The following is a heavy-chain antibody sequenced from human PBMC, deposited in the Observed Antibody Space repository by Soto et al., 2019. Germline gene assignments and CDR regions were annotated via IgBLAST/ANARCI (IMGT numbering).Heavy chain of an antibody. J-gene: IGHJ4*02. CDR2: IYSGGST. CDR3: AKAISDYYAPFDF. V-gene: IGHV3-53*01. CDR1: GFTVSSNY. Sequence: GGSLRLSCAASGFTVSSNYMSWVRQAPGKGLEWVSVIYSGGSTYYADSVKGRFTISRHNSKNTLYLQMNSLRAEDTAVYYCAKAISDYYAPFDFWGQGTLVTVSS. D-gene: IGHD3-22*01.